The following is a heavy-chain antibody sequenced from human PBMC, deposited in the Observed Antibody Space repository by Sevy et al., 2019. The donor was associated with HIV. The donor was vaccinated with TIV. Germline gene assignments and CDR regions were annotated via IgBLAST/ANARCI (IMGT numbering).Heavy chain of an antibody. CDR2: INHSGST. D-gene: IGHD1-26*01. Sequence: SETLSLTCAVYGGSFSGYYWSWIHQPPGKGLEWIGEINHSGSTNYNPSLKSRVTISVDTSKNQFSLKLSSVTAADTAVYYCAISGSSGSYYRRGYYFDYWGQGTLVTVSS. J-gene: IGHJ4*02. CDR1: GGSFSGYY. CDR3: AISGSSGSYYRRGYYFDY. V-gene: IGHV4-34*01.